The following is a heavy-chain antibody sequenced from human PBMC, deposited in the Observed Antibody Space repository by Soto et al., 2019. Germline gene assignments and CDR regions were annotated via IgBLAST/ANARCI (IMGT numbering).Heavy chain of an antibody. CDR3: AKTLPFFYDSSAYYYAIDY. D-gene: IGHD3-22*01. J-gene: IGHJ4*02. CDR2: VSGSGGST. CDR1: GFTFSTYA. Sequence: PGGSLRLSCAASGFTFSTYAMSWVRQAPGKGLEWVSGVSGSGGSTYYADYVKGRFTISRDDSRKTVCLQMNSLRPEDAAVYYCAKTLPFFYDSSAYYYAIDYWGQGTLVTVSS. V-gene: IGHV3-23*01.